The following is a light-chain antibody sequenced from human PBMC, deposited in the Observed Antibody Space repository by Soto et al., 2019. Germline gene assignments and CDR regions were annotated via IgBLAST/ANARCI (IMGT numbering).Light chain of an antibody. CDR1: QTISSSY. Sequence: EIVLTQSPGTLSLSPGERATLSCRASQTISSSYLAWYQRKPGQAPRLLIYAASTRATGIPDRFSGSGSGTDFTLTINRLEPEDFAVYFCQQFGGSPLFTFGPGTKVDIK. J-gene: IGKJ3*01. CDR3: QQFGGSPLFT. V-gene: IGKV3-20*01. CDR2: AAS.